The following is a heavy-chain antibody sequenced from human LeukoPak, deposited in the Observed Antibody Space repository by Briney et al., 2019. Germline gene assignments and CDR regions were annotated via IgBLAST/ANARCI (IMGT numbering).Heavy chain of an antibody. CDR3: ARGRYSSSWYLDY. Sequence: QTGGSLRLSCVASGFTFSSYAMHWVRQAPGKGLEWVAVIPYDGRNKYYADSVKGRFTISRDNTRNTLYLQMNSLRVEDTAVYYCARGRYSSSWYLDYWGQGALVTVSS. J-gene: IGHJ4*02. CDR1: GFTFSSYA. V-gene: IGHV3-30*04. CDR2: IPYDGRNK. D-gene: IGHD6-13*01.